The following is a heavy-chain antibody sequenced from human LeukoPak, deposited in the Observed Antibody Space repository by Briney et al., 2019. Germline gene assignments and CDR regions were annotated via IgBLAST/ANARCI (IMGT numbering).Heavy chain of an antibody. CDR1: GFTFINSV. V-gene: IGHV3-23*01. D-gene: IGHD6-6*01. J-gene: IGHJ4*02. CDR2: INSGGYT. CDR3: ASRRSGFPFDY. Sequence: AGGSLRLSCAASGFTFINSVMSWVRQAPGKGLEWVSTINSGGYTSYADSVEGRFTISRDNSKNTLSLQMNTLRAEDTAVYYCASRRSGFPFDYWGQGTLVTVSS.